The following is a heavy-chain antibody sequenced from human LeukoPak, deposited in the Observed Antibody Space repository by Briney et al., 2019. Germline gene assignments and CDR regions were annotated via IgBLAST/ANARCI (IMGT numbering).Heavy chain of an antibody. CDR1: GGSINSYY. Sequence: SETLSLTCTVSGGSINSYYWSWIRQPPGKGLAWIGYIYYSGSTNYNPSLKSRVTISVDTSKNQFSLRLSSVTAADTAVYYCARDVTAAFDYWGQGTLVTVSS. CDR3: ARDVTAAFDY. J-gene: IGHJ4*02. V-gene: IGHV4-59*01. CDR2: IYYSGST. D-gene: IGHD6-13*01.